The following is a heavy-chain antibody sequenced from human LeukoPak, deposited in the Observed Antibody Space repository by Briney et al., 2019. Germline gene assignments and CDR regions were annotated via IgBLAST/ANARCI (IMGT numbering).Heavy chain of an antibody. CDR1: GFTFSSYA. V-gene: IGHV3-30*04. CDR2: ISYDGSNK. J-gene: IGHJ5*02. D-gene: IGHD6-13*01. CDR3: ARAAAGKRGVYNWFDP. Sequence: GGSLRLSCAASGFTFSSYAMHWVHQAPGKGLEWVAVISYDGSNKYYADSVKGRFTISRDNSKNTLYLQMNSLRAEDTAVYYCARAAAGKRGVYNWFDPWGQGTLVTVSS.